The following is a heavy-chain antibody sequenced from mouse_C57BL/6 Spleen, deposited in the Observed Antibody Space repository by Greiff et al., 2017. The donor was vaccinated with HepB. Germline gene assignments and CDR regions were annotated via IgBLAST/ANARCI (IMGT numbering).Heavy chain of an antibody. CDR2: IRNKANGYTT. J-gene: IGHJ2*01. D-gene: IGHD2-3*01. Sequence: EVKLLESGGGLVQPGGSLSLSCAASGFTFTDYYMSWVRQPPGKALEWLGFIRNKANGYTTEYSASVKGRFTISRDNSQSILYLQMNALRAEDSATYYCARWVTTKDYFDYWGQGTTLTVSS. CDR3: ARWVTTKDYFDY. V-gene: IGHV7-3*01. CDR1: GFTFTDYY.